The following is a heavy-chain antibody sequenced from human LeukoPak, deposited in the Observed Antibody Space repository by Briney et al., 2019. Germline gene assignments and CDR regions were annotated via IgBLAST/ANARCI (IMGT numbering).Heavy chain of an antibody. CDR2: ISGSGGST. CDR3: AKDLSLVIAAVGTWFY. D-gene: IGHD6-13*01. J-gene: IGHJ4*02. V-gene: IGHV3-23*01. CDR1: GFTFSSYA. Sequence: PGGSLRLSCAASGFTFSSYAMSWVRQAPGKGLEWVSAISGSGGSTYYADSVKGRFTISRDNSKNTLYLQMNSLRAEDTAVYYCAKDLSLVIAAVGTWFYWGQGTLVTVSS.